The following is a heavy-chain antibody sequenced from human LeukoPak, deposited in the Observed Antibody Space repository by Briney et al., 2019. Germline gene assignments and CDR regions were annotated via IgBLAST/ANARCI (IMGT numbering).Heavy chain of an antibody. J-gene: IGHJ4*02. V-gene: IGHV4-30-2*06. Sequence: NPSETLSLTCSVSGGSISSGPYFWSWIRQSPGQGLEWIGYIWPSGSTNYNPSLKSRVTISGDTSKNQFSLKLSSVTAADTAVYYCATRTSVYDFWSGYYNSDAFDYWGQGTLVTVSS. D-gene: IGHD3-3*01. CDR3: ATRTSVYDFWSGYYNSDAFDY. CDR1: GGSISSGPYF. CDR2: IWPSGST.